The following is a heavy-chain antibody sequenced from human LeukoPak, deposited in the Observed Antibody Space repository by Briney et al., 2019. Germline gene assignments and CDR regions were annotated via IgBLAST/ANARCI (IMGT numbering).Heavy chain of an antibody. Sequence: PSETLSLTCTVSGGSISSYYWSWIRQPPGKGLEWIGYIHYSGSTNYNPSLKSRVTISVDTSKNQFSLKLSSVTAADTAVYYCARHQSIVGATTGPGAFDIWGQGTMVTVSS. CDR1: GGSISSYY. J-gene: IGHJ3*02. V-gene: IGHV4-59*08. CDR2: IHYSGST. D-gene: IGHD1-26*01. CDR3: ARHQSIVGATTGPGAFDI.